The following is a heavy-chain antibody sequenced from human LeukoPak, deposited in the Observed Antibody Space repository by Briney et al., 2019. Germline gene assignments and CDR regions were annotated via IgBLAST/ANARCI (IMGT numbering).Heavy chain of an antibody. CDR3: ARPTTLPGFS. CDR1: GGTFSSYA. CDR2: IIPIFGTA. Sequence: ASVKVSCKASGGTFSSYAISWVRQAPGQGLEWMGGIIPIFGTANYAQKFQGRVTITADESTSTAYMELSSLRSEDTAVYYCARPTTLPGFSWGQGTLVTVSS. V-gene: IGHV1-69*13. J-gene: IGHJ5*02. D-gene: IGHD3-3*01.